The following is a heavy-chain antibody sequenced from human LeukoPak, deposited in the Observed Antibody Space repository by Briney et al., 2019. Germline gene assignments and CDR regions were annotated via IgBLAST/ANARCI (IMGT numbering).Heavy chain of an antibody. J-gene: IGHJ4*02. V-gene: IGHV1-2*02. D-gene: IGHD3-10*01. CDR3: ARGWRGHFDY. CDR1: GYTFTGYY. Sequence: ASVTVSCMASGYTFTGYYMHWVRQAPGQGLEWMGWINPNSGGTNYAQTFQGRVTMTRDTSISTAYMELSRLRSDDTAVYYCARGWRGHFDYWGQGTLVTVSS. CDR2: INPNSGGT.